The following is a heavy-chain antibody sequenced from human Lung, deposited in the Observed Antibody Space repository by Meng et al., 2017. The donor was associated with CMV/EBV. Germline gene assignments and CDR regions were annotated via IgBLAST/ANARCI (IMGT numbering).Heavy chain of an antibody. Sequence: SCVVSGPTFSSYDIHWVRQAPGKGLEWVALITSDGNDKYYADSVKGRFTISRDNSKNTLYLQMHSLGGDDTAVYYCAGQYSTTYSFYFDYWGQGTXVTVDS. J-gene: IGHJ4*02. CDR2: ITSDGNDK. V-gene: IGHV3-30*02. CDR1: GPTFSSYD. CDR3: AGQYSTTYSFYFDY. D-gene: IGHD2-2*01.